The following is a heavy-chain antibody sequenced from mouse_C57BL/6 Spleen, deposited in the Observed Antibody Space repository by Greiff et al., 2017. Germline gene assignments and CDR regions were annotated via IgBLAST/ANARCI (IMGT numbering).Heavy chain of an antibody. V-gene: IGHV1-76*01. J-gene: IGHJ2*01. D-gene: IGHD1-1*01. CDR1: GYTFTDYY. CDR3: AREGITTGYFDY. Sequence: QVQLKESGAELVRPGASVKLSCKASGYTFTDYYINWVKQRPGQGLEWIARIYPGSGNTYYNEKFKGKATLTAEKSSSTAYMQLSSLTSEDSAVYFCAREGITTGYFDYWGQGTTLTVSS. CDR2: IYPGSGNT.